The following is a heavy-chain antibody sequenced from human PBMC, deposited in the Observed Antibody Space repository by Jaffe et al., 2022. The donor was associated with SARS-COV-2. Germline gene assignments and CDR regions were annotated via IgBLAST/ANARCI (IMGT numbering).Heavy chain of an antibody. Sequence: EVQLLGSGGGLVQPGGSLRLSCAASELTFSSYAMYWVRRAPGKGLEWVSAISGSGGTTDYADSVKGRFTISRDNSKNTLHLQMNSLRAEDTAVYYCAKGMGFWSTPSARAMDVWGQGTTVTVSS. CDR2: ISGSGGTT. CDR1: ELTFSSYA. J-gene: IGHJ6*02. D-gene: IGHD3-3*01. CDR3: AKGMGFWSTPSARAMDV. V-gene: IGHV3-23*01.